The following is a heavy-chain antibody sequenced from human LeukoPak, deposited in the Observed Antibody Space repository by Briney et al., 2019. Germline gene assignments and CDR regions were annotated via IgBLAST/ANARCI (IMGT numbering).Heavy chain of an antibody. D-gene: IGHD6-6*01. J-gene: IGHJ4*02. CDR1: VPTFSSYW. CDR3: ARSRGSSSLGY. CDR2: INTDGSST. V-gene: IGHV3-74*01. Sequence: GGSLRLSCAASVPTFSSYWMHCARQAPGKGRVWVSHINTDGSSTTYADSVKGRFTISRDNAKNTLYLKMNSLRAEDTAVYYCARSRGSSSLGYWGQGTLVTVSS.